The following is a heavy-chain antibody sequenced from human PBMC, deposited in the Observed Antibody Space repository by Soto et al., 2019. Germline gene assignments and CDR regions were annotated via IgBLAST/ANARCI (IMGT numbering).Heavy chain of an antibody. V-gene: IGHV3-23*01. J-gene: IGHJ4*02. CDR1: GFTFSSYT. CDR2: ISSSGDST. CDR3: AKPQWELLD. D-gene: IGHD1-26*01. Sequence: EVQLLESGGGLVQPGGSLRLSCVASGFTFSSYTISWVRQAPGKGLEWVSSISSSGDSTYYADSVKGRFTISRDNSKKALYLQMNSLRVDDTAVYYCAKPQWELLDWGQGTLVTVSS.